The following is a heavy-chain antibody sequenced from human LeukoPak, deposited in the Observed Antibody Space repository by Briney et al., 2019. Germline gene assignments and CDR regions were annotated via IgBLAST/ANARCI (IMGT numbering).Heavy chain of an antibody. CDR3: ARHNYNSSGYFYQDY. CDR2: IYYSGST. D-gene: IGHD3-22*01. Sequence: PSETLSLTCTVSGGSISSYYWSWIRQPPGKGLEWIGYIYYSGSTNYNPSLKSRVTISVDTSKNQFSLKLSSVTAADTAVYYCARHNYNSSGYFYQDYWGQGTLVTVSS. V-gene: IGHV4-59*08. J-gene: IGHJ4*02. CDR1: GGSISSYY.